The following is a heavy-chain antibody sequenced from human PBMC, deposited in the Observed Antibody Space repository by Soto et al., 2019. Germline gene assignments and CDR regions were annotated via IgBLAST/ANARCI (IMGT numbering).Heavy chain of an antibody. V-gene: IGHV3-53*02. Sequence: EVQLVESGGGLIQPGGSLRLSCAASGLTVSNNYMNWVRQPPGKGLEWVAVIYSSGPTYYADSVKGRFTISRDTVKNIVYLQMNSLRVDETAMYYCARDKTQAAGWFGPWGQGTQVTVSS. D-gene: IGHD6-25*01. J-gene: IGHJ5*02. CDR2: IYSSGPT. CDR3: ARDKTQAAGWFGP. CDR1: GLTVSNNY.